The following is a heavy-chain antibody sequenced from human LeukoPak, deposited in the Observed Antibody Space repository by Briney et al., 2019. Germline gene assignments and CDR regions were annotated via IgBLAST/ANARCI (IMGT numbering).Heavy chain of an antibody. Sequence: GRPLRLSCAASGFTFSSYAMHWVRQAPGKGLEWVAVISYDGSNKYYADSVKGRFTISRDNSKNTLYLQMNSLRAEDTAVYYCAREILSAFDIWGQGTMVTVSS. V-gene: IGHV3-30-3*01. CDR2: ISYDGSNK. CDR3: AREILSAFDI. CDR1: GFTFSSYA. J-gene: IGHJ3*02.